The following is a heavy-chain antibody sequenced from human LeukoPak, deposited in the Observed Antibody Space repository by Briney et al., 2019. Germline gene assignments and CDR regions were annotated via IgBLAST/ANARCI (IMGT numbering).Heavy chain of an antibody. D-gene: IGHD6-19*01. CDR2: IKSKTDAGTT. J-gene: IGHJ6*02. Sequence: PGGSLRLSCAASGFTFSNAWMSWVRQAPGKGLEWVGRIKSKTDAGTTDYAAPVKGRFTISRDDSKNTLYLQMNSLKTEDTAVYYCTTSSGWYAHYYYGMDVWGQGTTDTVSS. V-gene: IGHV3-15*01. CDR3: TTSSGWYAHYYYGMDV. CDR1: GFTFSNAW.